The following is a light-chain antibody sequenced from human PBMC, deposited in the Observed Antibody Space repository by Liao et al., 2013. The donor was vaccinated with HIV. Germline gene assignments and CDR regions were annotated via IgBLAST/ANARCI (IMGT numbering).Light chain of an antibody. Sequence: SYVLTQPPSVSVAPGKTARITCGGDKIGSKSVHWYHQKPGQAPVVVIYHENDRPSGIPERFSASNSGDTATLTISGTQPLDEADYFCQTWDNTFVAFGGGTRLTVL. CDR1: KIGSKS. CDR3: QTWDNTFVA. J-gene: IGLJ2*01. CDR2: HEN. V-gene: IGLV3-21*01.